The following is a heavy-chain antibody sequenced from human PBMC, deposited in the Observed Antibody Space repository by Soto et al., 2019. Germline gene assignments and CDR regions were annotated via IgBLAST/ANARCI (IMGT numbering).Heavy chain of an antibody. D-gene: IGHD2-2*01. V-gene: IGHV3-30-3*01. J-gene: IGHJ4*02. Sequence: QVQLVESGGGVVQPGRSLRLSCAVSGFTFSGYAMYWVRQAPGKGLEWVGVTSYDGSKTFYADSVKGRFTISRDNSKNTLHLQMNSLRAEDTAVYYCARDRGYCSSISCSPFYNFDSWGQGTLVTVSS. CDR3: ARDRGYCSSISCSPFYNFDS. CDR1: GFTFSGYA. CDR2: TSYDGSKT.